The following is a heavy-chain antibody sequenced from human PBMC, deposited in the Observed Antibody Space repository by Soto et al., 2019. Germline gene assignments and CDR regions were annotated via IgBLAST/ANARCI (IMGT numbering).Heavy chain of an antibody. CDR2: ISGSGVNT. CDR1: GFTFSSYA. D-gene: IGHD5-12*01. Sequence: EVQLLESGGGLVQPGGSLTLSCAASGFTFSSYAMSWVRQAPGKGLGWVSAISGSGVNTYSADSVKGRFTISRDNSKNTLYLQMNSLRAEDTAVYYWAKERGYSGYDLDYWGQGTLVTVSS. V-gene: IGHV3-23*01. J-gene: IGHJ4*02. CDR3: AKERGYSGYDLDY.